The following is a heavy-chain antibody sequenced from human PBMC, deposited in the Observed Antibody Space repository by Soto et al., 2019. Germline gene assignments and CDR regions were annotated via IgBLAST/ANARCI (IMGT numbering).Heavy chain of an antibody. Sequence: GGSLRLSCAASGFTFSSYGMHWVRQAPGKGLEWVAVIWYDGSNKYYADSVKGRFTISRDNSKNTLYLQMNSLRAEDTAVYYCAGEERFGGGRVRGVFAYWGQGTLVTVSS. J-gene: IGHJ4*02. CDR2: IWYDGSNK. V-gene: IGHV3-33*01. D-gene: IGHD3-10*01. CDR1: GFTFSSYG. CDR3: AGEERFGGGRVRGVFAY.